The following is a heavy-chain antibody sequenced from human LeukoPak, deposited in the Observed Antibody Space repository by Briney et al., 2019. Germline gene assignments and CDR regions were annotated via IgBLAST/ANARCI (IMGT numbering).Heavy chain of an antibody. CDR1: GFTFSSYA. CDR2: ISSGGDYT. CDR3: ANARYYNSDWYGLDY. J-gene: IGHJ4*02. V-gene: IGHV3-23*01. D-gene: IGHD6-19*01. Sequence: PGGSLRLSCAASGFTFSSYAMSWVRQAPGKGPEWVTGISSGGDYTYYGDSVKGRFTISRDNSKNTLYLQMNSLRVEDTAVYYCANARYYNSDWYGLDYWGQGTQVTASS.